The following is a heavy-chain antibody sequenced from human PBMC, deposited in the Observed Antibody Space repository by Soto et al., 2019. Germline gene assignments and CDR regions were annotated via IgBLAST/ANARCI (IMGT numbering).Heavy chain of an antibody. CDR3: AILSRDIVVVPAAIQH. D-gene: IGHD2-2*01. V-gene: IGHV4-59*08. J-gene: IGHJ1*01. CDR1: GGSSSSYY. CDR2: IYYNVNT. Sequence: WKTLSLTCTVSGGSSSSYYWSWIRQPPGKGLEWIGYIYYNVNTNYNPSLKSRVTISVDTSKNQFSLKLSSVTAADTAVYYCAILSRDIVVVPAAIQHWGQGTLVTVS.